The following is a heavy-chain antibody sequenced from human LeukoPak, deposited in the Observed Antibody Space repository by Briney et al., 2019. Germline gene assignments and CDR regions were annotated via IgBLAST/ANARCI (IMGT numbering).Heavy chain of an antibody. CDR3: ARGPTQNAYGSGSRWAFDI. D-gene: IGHD3-10*01. J-gene: IGHJ3*02. Sequence: GGSLRLSCAASGFTFSSYWMSWVRQAPGKGLEWVANIKHDGSEKYYVDSVKGRFTISRDNAKDSLYLQMNSLRAQDTAVYYCARGPTQNAYGSGSRWAFDIWGQGTMVTVSS. CDR2: IKHDGSEK. V-gene: IGHV3-7*01. CDR1: GFTFSSYW.